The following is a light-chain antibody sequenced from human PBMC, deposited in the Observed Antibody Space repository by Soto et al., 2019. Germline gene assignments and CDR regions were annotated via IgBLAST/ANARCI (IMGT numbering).Light chain of an antibody. CDR3: QQYGSSPPYT. CDR2: GTS. CDR1: QSVSSSY. Sequence: EIVLTQSPGTLSLSPGERATLSCRAGQSVSSSYLAWYRQNPGQAPRLLMYGTSNRAGGIPDRFSGSGSGTDFTLTISRLEPEDFAVYYCQQYGSSPPYTFGQGTKLEIK. J-gene: IGKJ2*01. V-gene: IGKV3-20*01.